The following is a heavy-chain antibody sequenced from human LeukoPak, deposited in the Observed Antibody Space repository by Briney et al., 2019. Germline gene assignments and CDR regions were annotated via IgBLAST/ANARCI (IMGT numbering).Heavy chain of an antibody. CDR1: GGTFSSYA. CDR3: ARDPWYYGSGSLYYFDY. CDR2: ISAYNGNT. D-gene: IGHD3-10*01. V-gene: IGHV1-18*01. Sequence: GASVKVSCKASGGTFSSYAISWVRQAPGQGLEWMGWISAYNGNTNYAQKLQGRVTMTTDTSTSTAYMELRSLRSDDTAVYYCARDPWYYGSGSLYYFDYWGQGTLVTVSS. J-gene: IGHJ4*02.